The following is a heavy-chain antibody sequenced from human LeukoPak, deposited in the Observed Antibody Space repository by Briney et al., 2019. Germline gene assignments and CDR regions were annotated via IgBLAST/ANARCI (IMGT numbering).Heavy chain of an antibody. D-gene: IGHD7-27*01. CDR2: INSDGSST. CDR1: GFTFSNYW. V-gene: IGHV3-74*01. J-gene: IGHJ4*02. Sequence: GGSLRLSCAASGFTFSNYWMHWVRQAPGKGLVWVSRINSDGSSTTYADSVKGRFAISRDNAKNTLFLQVSSLRAEDTAVYYCVRAPTNWVYFDSWGQGTLVTVSS. CDR3: VRAPTNWVYFDS.